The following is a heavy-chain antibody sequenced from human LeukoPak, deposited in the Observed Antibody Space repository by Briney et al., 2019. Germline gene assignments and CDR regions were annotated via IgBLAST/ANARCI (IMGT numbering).Heavy chain of an antibody. CDR3: AKSFGYSRSWSDN. Sequence: GGSLRLSCAASGFTVSSNYVSWVRQAPGKGLEWVSGISGNGGGTYYADSVKGRFTISRDNSKNTLYLQMNSLRVGDTAVYYCAKSFGYSRSWSDNWGQGTLVTVSS. CDR1: GFTVSSNY. V-gene: IGHV3-23*01. D-gene: IGHD6-13*01. J-gene: IGHJ4*02. CDR2: ISGNGGGT.